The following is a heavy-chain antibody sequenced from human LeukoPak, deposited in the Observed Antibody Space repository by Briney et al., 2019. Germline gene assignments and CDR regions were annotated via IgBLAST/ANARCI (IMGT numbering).Heavy chain of an antibody. J-gene: IGHJ4*02. CDR2: IIPICGTA. V-gene: IGHV1-69*05. D-gene: IGHD6-13*01. Sequence: AVKVSCKAAGGTFSSYAISWVRQAPGQGLEWMGVIIPICGTANYAQKFQGRVTITTDESTSTAYMELSSLRSEDTAVYYCARVSTYNSSSWYYFDYWGQGTLVTVSS. CDR1: GGTFSSYA. CDR3: ARVSTYNSSSWYYFDY.